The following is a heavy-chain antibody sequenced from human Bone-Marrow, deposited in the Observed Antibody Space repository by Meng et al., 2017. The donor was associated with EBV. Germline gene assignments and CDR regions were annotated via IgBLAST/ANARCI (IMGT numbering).Heavy chain of an antibody. J-gene: IGHJ4*02. CDR2: IYWDDDK. Sequence: RGSGPTPGTSTHSFTLPLTFSGFSLSTSGVAVGCIRQQPGKDLEWLALIYWDDDKTYCQSLKSRLTINKDNYTNQVVLLMTNMDPVDEATYYCAHIIAARRFDHWGQGTLVTVSS. D-gene: IGHD6-6*01. V-gene: IGHV2-5*02. CDR1: GFSLSTSGVA. CDR3: AHIIAARRFDH.